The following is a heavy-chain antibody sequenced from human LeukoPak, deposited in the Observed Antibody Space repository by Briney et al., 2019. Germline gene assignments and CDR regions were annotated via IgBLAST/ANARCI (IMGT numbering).Heavy chain of an antibody. CDR1: GFTFSSYE. J-gene: IGHJ4*02. D-gene: IGHD3-22*01. V-gene: IGHV3-48*03. CDR2: ISSSGSTI. Sequence: RGSLRLSCAASGFTFSSYEMNWVRQAPGKGLEWCSYISSSGSTIYYADSVKGRFTISRDNAKNSLYLQMHSLRAEDTAVYYCARGGLYYDSSGYYHWGQGTLVTVSS. CDR3: ARGGLYYDSSGYYH.